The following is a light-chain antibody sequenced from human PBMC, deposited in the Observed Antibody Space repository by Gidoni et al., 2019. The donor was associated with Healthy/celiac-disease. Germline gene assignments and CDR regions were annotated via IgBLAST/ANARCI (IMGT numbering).Light chain of an antibody. Sequence: DIQMTQSPSSLSASVGDRVTITCRASQIISSYLNWYQQKPGKAPKLLIYAASSLQSGVPSRFSGSGSGTDFTLTISSLQPEDFATYYCQQSYSTPPTFGQGNKLEIK. J-gene: IGKJ2*01. CDR2: AAS. V-gene: IGKV1-39*01. CDR3: QQSYSTPPT. CDR1: QIISSY.